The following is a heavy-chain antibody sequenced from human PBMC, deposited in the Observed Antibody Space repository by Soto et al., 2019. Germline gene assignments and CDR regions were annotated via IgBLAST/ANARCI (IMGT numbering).Heavy chain of an antibody. D-gene: IGHD1-26*01. J-gene: IGHJ4*02. CDR3: AKRSGSHYYYEY. CDR2: ISGSGSDT. V-gene: IGHV3-23*01. Sequence: EVQLLESGGGLVQPGGSLRLSCAASGFTFSSEAMRWARQAPGKGLEWVSSISGSGSDTYYADSVKGRFTVSRDNSKNTLFLQMSNLRADDTAVYYCAKRSGSHYYYEYWGQGTVVIVSS. CDR1: GFTFSSEA.